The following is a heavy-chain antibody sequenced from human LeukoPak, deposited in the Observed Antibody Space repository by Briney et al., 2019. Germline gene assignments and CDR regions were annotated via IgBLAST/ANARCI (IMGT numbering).Heavy chain of an antibody. Sequence: GASVKVSCKASGGTFSSYAINWVRQAPGQGLEWMGRIIPIFGIANYAQKFQGRVTITADKSTSTAYMELSSLRSEDTAVYYCARVSGIAAAGWFDPWGQGTLVTVSS. CDR2: IIPIFGIA. J-gene: IGHJ5*02. V-gene: IGHV1-69*04. CDR3: ARVSGIAAAGWFDP. CDR1: GGTFSSYA. D-gene: IGHD6-13*01.